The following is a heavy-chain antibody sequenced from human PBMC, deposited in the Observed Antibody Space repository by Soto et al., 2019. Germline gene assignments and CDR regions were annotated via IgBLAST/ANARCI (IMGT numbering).Heavy chain of an antibody. J-gene: IGHJ4*02. D-gene: IGHD2-15*01. CDR1: GYTFTSYY. CDR3: ARSANKGYCSGGSCYAPSL. CDR2: INPSGGST. V-gene: IGHV1-46*01. Sequence: GASVKVSCKASGYTFTSYYMHWVRQAPGQGLEWMGIINPSGGSTSYAQKFQGRVTMTRDTSTSTVYMELSSLRSEDKAVYYCARSANKGYCSGGSCYAPSLWGQGTLVTVSS.